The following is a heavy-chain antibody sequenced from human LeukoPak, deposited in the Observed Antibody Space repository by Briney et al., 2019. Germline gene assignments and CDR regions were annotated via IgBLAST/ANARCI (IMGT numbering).Heavy chain of an antibody. D-gene: IGHD3-22*01. CDR1: GFTFSSYA. CDR2: ISYDGSNK. V-gene: IGHV3-30*04. CDR3: ASLQPRGDSSGPVDY. Sequence: GGSLRLSCAASGFTFSSYAMHWVRQAPGKGLEWVAVISYDGSNKYYADSVKGRFTSSRDNSKNTLYLQMNSLRAEDTAVYYCASLQPRGDSSGPVDYWGQGTLVTVSS. J-gene: IGHJ4*02.